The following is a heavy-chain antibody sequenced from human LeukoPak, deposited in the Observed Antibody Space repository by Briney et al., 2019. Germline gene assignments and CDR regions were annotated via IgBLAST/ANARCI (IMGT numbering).Heavy chain of an antibody. J-gene: IGHJ4*02. D-gene: IGHD6-19*01. CDR2: IYYTGST. CDR3: ERGIAVDY. CDR1: GGSISSGGYY. Sequence: SETLSLTCTVSGGSISSGGYYWSWIRQPPGKGLVWIGYIYYTGSTNYNPSLKSRVTISVDTSKNQFSLKLSSVTAADTAVYYCERGIAVDYWGQGTLVTVSS. V-gene: IGHV4-61*08.